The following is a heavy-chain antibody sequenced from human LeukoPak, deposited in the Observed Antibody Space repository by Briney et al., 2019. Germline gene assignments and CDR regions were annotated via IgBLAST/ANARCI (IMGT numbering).Heavy chain of an antibody. CDR2: ISAYNGNT. CDR1: GGTFSSYA. D-gene: IGHD2-21*02. V-gene: IGHV1-18*01. CDR3: AVYCGGDCYKYFQH. Sequence: ASVKVSCKASGGTFSSYAISWVRQAPGQGLEWMGWISAYNGNTNYAQKLQGRVTMTTDTSTSTAYMELRSLRSDDTAVYYCAVYCGGDCYKYFQHWGQGTLVTVSS. J-gene: IGHJ1*01.